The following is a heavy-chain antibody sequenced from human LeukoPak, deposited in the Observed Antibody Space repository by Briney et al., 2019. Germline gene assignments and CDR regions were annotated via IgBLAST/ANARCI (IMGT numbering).Heavy chain of an antibody. CDR3: ATRYSYGSYYFDY. Sequence: WGSLRLSCAASGFTFSTYAMSWVRQAPGKGLEWVSAISGSGGTTYYADSVKGRFTISRDNSKNTLYLQMNSLRVEDTAVYYCATRYSYGSYYFDYWGQGPLVTVSS. D-gene: IGHD5-18*01. V-gene: IGHV3-23*01. CDR2: ISGSGGTT. CDR1: GFTFSTYA. J-gene: IGHJ4*02.